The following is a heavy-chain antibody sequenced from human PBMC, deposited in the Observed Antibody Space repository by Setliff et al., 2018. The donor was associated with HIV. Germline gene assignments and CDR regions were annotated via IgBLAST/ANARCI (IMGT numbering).Heavy chain of an antibody. J-gene: IGHJ2*01. D-gene: IGHD3-10*01. Sequence: SETLSLTCAVYGGSLGGYYWSWVRQSPGRGLEWIGEINQSGNTNFNPSLESRLIISVDTSKSQFSLKLTSVTAADTALYYCAREGGQGYSGSGSFYHRNFDLWGRGTLVTVS. CDR1: GGSLGGYY. CDR3: AREGGQGYSGSGSFYHRNFDL. V-gene: IGHV4-34*01. CDR2: INQSGNT.